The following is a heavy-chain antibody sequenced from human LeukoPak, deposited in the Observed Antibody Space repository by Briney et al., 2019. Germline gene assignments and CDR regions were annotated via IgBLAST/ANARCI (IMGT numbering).Heavy chain of an antibody. Sequence: GASVKVSCKASGYTFTSYGVSWVRQAPGQGLEWMGWVSTYNGNTNYAQKFKGRVNMTTDTSTSTAYMELRSLRSDDTAVYYCARDQGYYFDYWGQGTLVTVSS. V-gene: IGHV1-18*01. CDR1: GYTFTSYG. CDR3: ARDQGYYFDY. CDR2: VSTYNGNT. J-gene: IGHJ4*02.